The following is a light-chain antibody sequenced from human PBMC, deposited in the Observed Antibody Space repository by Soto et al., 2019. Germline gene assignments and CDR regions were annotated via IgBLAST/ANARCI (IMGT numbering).Light chain of an antibody. CDR1: SSDIGGYNY. V-gene: IGLV2-14*01. J-gene: IGLJ2*01. Sequence: QSALTQPASVSGSPGQSITISCTGTSSDIGGYNYVSWYQQHPGKAPKLMIYEVSHRPSGVSNRFSGSKSGNTASLTISGLQAEDEADYYCSSYTSSSTSVIFGRGTQLTVL. CDR3: SSYTSSSTSVI. CDR2: EVS.